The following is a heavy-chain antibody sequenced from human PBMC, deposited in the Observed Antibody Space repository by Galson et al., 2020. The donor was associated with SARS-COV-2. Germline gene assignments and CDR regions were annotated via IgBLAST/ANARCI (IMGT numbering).Heavy chain of an antibody. J-gene: IGHJ4*02. CDR2: ITWDGDNT. CDR1: GFTFANYA. V-gene: IGHV3-43D*03. Sequence: LHGESLKISCAASGFTFANYAMHWVRQPPGKGLEWVSLITWDGDNTYYAESVQGRFTISRDNSKNSLYLQMNSLRPEDTALYYCAKEWDTGFDSWGQGTLVTVSS. D-gene: IGHD2-8*02. CDR3: AKEWDTGFDS.